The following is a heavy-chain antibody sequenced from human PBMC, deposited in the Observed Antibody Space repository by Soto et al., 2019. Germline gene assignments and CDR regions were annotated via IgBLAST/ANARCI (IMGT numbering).Heavy chain of an antibody. CDR2: IIPVFGTT. D-gene: IGHD4-17*01. Sequence: QVQLVQSGAEVKKPGSSVRVSCKASGGTLNSYTINWVRQAPGQGLEWMGGIIPVFGTTDYAQKFQGRVTITSDKTTGTAYLDLFSLRSEDTAIYYCSISNSYGRGDFWGQGTLVTVSS. V-gene: IGHV1-69*06. CDR3: SISNSYGRGDF. CDR1: GGTLNSYT. J-gene: IGHJ4*02.